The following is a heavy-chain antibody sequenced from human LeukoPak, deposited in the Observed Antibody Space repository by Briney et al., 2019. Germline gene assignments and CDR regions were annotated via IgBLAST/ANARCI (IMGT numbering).Heavy chain of an antibody. CDR3: AELGITMIGGV. J-gene: IGHJ6*04. Sequence: GGSLRLSCAASGFTFSTYWMHWVRQAPGKGLVWVSRINSDGSSTSYADSVKGRFTISRDNAKNSLYLQMNSLRAEDTAVYYCAELGITMIGGVWGKGTTVTISS. V-gene: IGHV3-74*01. CDR1: GFTFSTYW. CDR2: INSDGSST. D-gene: IGHD3-10*02.